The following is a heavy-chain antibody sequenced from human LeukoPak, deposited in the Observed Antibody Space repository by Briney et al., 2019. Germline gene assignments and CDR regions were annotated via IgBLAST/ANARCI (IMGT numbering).Heavy chain of an antibody. D-gene: IGHD1-26*01. J-gene: IGHJ4*02. CDR3: ASSFRVGATFDDY. CDR1: GYTFTSYD. CDR2: MNPNSGNT. Sequence: ASVKVSCKASGYTFTSYDINWVRQATGQGLEWMGWMNPNSGNTGYAQKFQGRVTMTRNTSISTAYMELSSLRSEDTAVYYCASSFRVGATFDDYWGQGTLVTVSS. V-gene: IGHV1-8*01.